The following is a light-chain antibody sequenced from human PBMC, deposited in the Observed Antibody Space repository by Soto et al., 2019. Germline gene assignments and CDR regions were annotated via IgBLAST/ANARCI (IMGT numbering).Light chain of an antibody. Sequence: EIVLTQSPGTLSLSPGERATLSCRASQSVSSSYLAWYQQKPGQAPRLLIYSASSRATGVPDRFSGSGSGTDFSLTISRLEPEDFAVYYCQQYDSSPETFGQGTKLEIK. CDR1: QSVSSSY. CDR3: QQYDSSPET. CDR2: SAS. V-gene: IGKV3-20*01. J-gene: IGKJ2*01.